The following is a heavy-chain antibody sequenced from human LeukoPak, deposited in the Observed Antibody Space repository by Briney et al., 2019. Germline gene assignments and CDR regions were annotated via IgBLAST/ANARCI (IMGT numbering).Heavy chain of an antibody. CDR3: ARGSEDYDNSGYYYDLGDY. D-gene: IGHD3-22*01. J-gene: IGHJ4*02. V-gene: IGHV3-30*04. Sequence: PGGSLRLSCAASGFNFSNYAMHWVRQAPGKGLEWVAVISYEGSNKYYADSVKGRFTISRDNSKNKQYLQMNSLRTEDTAVYYCARGSEDYDNSGYYYDLGDYWGQGTLVTVSS. CDR1: GFNFSNYA. CDR2: ISYEGSNK.